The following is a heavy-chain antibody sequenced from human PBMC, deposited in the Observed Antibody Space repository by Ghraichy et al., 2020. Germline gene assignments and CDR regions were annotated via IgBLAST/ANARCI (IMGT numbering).Heavy chain of an antibody. J-gene: IGHJ6*02. V-gene: IGHV1-18*01. Sequence: SVKVSCRTSGYKFSSYGISWVRQVPGQGLEWMGWISAFNGNTTYAQKVQGRVTMTTDTSTGTAYMELRSLRSDDTAVYYCARAREYFSYFGMDVWGQGTTVTVSS. CDR1: GYKFSSYG. D-gene: IGHD1-26*01. CDR3: ARAREYFSYFGMDV. CDR2: ISAFNGNT.